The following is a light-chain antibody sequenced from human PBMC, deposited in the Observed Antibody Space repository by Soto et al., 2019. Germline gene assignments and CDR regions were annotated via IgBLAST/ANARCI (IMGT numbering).Light chain of an antibody. CDR1: SSDVGGYNY. V-gene: IGLV2-14*01. CDR2: EVD. CDR3: SSFTNTNSLEDWV. Sequence: QSALTQPPSASGSPGQSVTISCTGTSSDVGGYNYVSWYQQHPGKAPKLIIYEVDSRTSGISDRFSGSKSGNTASLTISGLQPEDEADYYCSSFTNTNSLEDWVFGGGTKVTVL. J-gene: IGLJ3*02.